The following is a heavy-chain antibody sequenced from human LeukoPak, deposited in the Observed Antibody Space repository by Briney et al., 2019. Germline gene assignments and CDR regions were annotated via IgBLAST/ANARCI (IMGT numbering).Heavy chain of an antibody. D-gene: IGHD3-22*01. J-gene: IGHJ2*01. CDR1: GFTFSNYW. V-gene: IGHV3-7*01. Sequence: GGSLRLSCAAPGFTFSNYWMSWVRQAPGKGLEWLANINQDGSEMYYVDSVKGRFTISRDNGKNSLYLQINSLRADDTAVYYCARDQGSMIVVQTTNWYFDLWGRGTLVTVSS. CDR2: INQDGSEM. CDR3: ARDQGSMIVVQTTNWYFDL.